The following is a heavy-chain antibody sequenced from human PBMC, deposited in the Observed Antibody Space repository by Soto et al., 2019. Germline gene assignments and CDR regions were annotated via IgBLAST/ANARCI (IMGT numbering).Heavy chain of an antibody. Sequence: SETLSLTCAVSGGSIISGGYSWSWIRQPPGKGLEWIGYIYSGTTHYNPSLESRATIAMDRSKNQVSLSLKSVTAADTAVYYCAREDSGAFFDFWGQGTLVTVPQ. CDR3: AREDSGAFFDF. V-gene: IGHV4-30-2*01. CDR1: GGSIISGGYS. D-gene: IGHD2-15*01. J-gene: IGHJ4*02. CDR2: IYSGTT.